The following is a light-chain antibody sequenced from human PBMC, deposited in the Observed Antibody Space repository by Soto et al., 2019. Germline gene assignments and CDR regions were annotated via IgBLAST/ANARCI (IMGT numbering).Light chain of an antibody. CDR2: DAS. Sequence: EIVMTHSPATLAVSPGSRANLSCRAGQSVSSKLAWYQQKTGKAPRLLIYDASNRATGIPARLSGSGSGTEFTLTISSLQTDPFATSYCHQYNSYSQGKTFGHGTKVDIK. CDR1: QSVSSK. V-gene: IGKV3-15*01. J-gene: IGKJ1*01. CDR3: HQYNSYSQGKT.